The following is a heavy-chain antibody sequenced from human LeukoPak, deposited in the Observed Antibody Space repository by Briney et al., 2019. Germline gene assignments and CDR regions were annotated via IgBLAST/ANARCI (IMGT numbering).Heavy chain of an antibody. CDR2: INPNSGGT. CDR3: ARELNYDSSGYYFDY. CDR1: GYTFTVYF. V-gene: IGHV1-2*02. J-gene: IGHJ4*02. D-gene: IGHD3-22*01. Sequence: ASVKVSCKASGYTFTVYFMHWVRQAPGQGLEWMGWINPNSGGTNYAQKFQGRVTMTRDTSISTAYMELSRLRSDDTAVYYCARELNYDSSGYYFDYWGQGTLVTVSS.